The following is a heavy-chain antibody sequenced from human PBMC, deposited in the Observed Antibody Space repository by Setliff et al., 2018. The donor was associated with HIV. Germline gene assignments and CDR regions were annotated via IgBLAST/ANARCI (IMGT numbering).Heavy chain of an antibody. D-gene: IGHD6-13*01. CDR3: ARHARNSAIGTSWFDP. Sequence: SETLSLTCTVSGGTISSSDYYWGWIRQPPGKGLEWIGSIYYSGTTYYNPSLKSRVTISVDMSKNQFSLNLNSVTAADTALYYCARHARNSAIGTSWFDPWGQGTLVTVSS. J-gene: IGHJ5*02. V-gene: IGHV4-39*01. CDR2: IYYSGTT. CDR1: GGTISSSDYY.